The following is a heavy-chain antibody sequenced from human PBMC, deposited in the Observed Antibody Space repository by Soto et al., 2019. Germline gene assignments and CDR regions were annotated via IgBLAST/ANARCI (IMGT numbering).Heavy chain of an antibody. CDR1: GGSMTTGDQY. Sequence: QTLSLTCTVTGGSMTTGDQYWTWIRHRPGEGLEWFGYINHRGSLYYNPSLESRVSMSVDTSKNQFSLNLSSVTAADTAVYYCARVLPQRQGRNMDVWGQGTTVTVSS. D-gene: IGHD1-1*01. CDR2: INHRGSL. J-gene: IGHJ6*02. CDR3: ARVLPQRQGRNMDV. V-gene: IGHV4-31*03.